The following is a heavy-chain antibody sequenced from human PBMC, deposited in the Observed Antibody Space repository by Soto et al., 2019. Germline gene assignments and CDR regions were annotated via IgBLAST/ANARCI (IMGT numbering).Heavy chain of an antibody. CDR2: IYYSGST. CDR3: ARHNHLRGYYYGSGSWYYFDY. V-gene: IGHV4-59*08. D-gene: IGHD3-10*01. Sequence: SETLSLTCTVSGGSISSYYWSWIRQPPGKGLEWIGYIYYSGSTNYNPSLKSRVTISVDTSKNQFSLKLSSVTAADTAVYYCARHNHLRGYYYGSGSWYYFDYWGQGTLVTVSS. J-gene: IGHJ4*02. CDR1: GGSISSYY.